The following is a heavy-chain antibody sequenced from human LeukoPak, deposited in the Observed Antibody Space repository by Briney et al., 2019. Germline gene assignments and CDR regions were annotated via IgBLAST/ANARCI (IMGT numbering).Heavy chain of an antibody. J-gene: IGHJ3*02. CDR2: ISGSSSTI. CDR3: ARVYYDSSGYYDAFDI. V-gene: IGHV3-48*01. CDR1: GFTFSSYS. D-gene: IGHD3-22*01. Sequence: GGSLRLSCAASGFTFSSYSMNWVRQAPGKGLEWVSYISGSSSTIYYADSVKGRFTISRDNAKNSLYLQMNSLRAEDTAVYYCARVYYDSSGYYDAFDIWGQGTMVTVSS.